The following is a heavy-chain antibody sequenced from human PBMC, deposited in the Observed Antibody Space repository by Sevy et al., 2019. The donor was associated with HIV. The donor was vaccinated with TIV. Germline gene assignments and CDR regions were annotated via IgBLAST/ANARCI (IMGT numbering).Heavy chain of an antibody. CDR3: ARDQRYDFWSGYYSPPDY. CDR2: ISSSSSYT. Sequence: GGSLRLSCAASGFTSSDYYMSWIRQAPGKGLEWVSYISSSSSYTNYADSVKGRFTISRDNAKNSLYLQMNSLRAEDTAVYYCARDQRYDFWSGYYSPPDYWGQGTLVTVSS. CDR1: GFTSSDYY. D-gene: IGHD3-3*01. V-gene: IGHV3-11*06. J-gene: IGHJ4*02.